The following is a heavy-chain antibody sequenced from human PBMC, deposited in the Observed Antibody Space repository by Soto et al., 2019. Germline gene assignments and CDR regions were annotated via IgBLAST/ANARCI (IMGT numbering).Heavy chain of an antibody. CDR1: GYSISSGYY. D-gene: IGHD6-19*01. V-gene: IGHV4-38-2*01. Sequence: PXETLSLTCAVSGYSISSGYYCGWIRQPPGKGLEWIGSIYHSGNTYYNPSLKSRVTISVDTSKNHFSLKLSSVTAADTAVYYCARARIVVAGTIVDYWGQGTLVTVSS. CDR3: ARARIVVAGTIVDY. J-gene: IGHJ4*02. CDR2: IYHSGNT.